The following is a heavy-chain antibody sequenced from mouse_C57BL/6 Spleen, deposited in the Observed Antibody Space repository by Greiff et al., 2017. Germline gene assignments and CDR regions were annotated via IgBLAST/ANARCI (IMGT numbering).Heavy chain of an antibody. D-gene: IGHD1-1*01. J-gene: IGHJ4*01. V-gene: IGHV5-4*01. Sequence: EVKLVESGGGLVKPGGSLKLSCAAYGFTFSSYAMSWVRQTPEKRLEWVATISDGGSYTYYPDNVKGRFTISRDNAKNNLYLQMSHLKSEDTAMYYCARDTDGSSPLWGQGTSVTVSS. CDR3: ARDTDGSSPL. CDR2: ISDGGSYT. CDR1: GFTFSSYA.